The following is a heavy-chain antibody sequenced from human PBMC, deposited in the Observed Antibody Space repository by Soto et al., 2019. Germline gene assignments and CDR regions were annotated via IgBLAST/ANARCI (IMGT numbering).Heavy chain of an antibody. V-gene: IGHV3-74*01. CDR2: INSDGSST. D-gene: IGHD3-9*01. CDR3: ARVYRWRQPLPLDHYSYGMDV. CDR1: GFTFSSYW. Sequence: PGGSLRLSCAASGFTFSSYWMHWVRQAPGKGLVWVSRINSDGSSTSYADSVKGRFTISRDNAKNTLYLQMNSLRAEDTAVYYCARVYRWRQPLPLDHYSYGMDVWGQGTTVTVSS. J-gene: IGHJ6*02.